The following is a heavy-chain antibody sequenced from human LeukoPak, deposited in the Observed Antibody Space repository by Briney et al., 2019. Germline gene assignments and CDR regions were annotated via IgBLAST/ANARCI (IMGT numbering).Heavy chain of an antibody. CDR3: AKVWGGYSNTDY. J-gene: IGHJ4*02. D-gene: IGHD4-11*01. CDR2: INGGGDTI. V-gene: IGHV3-48*01. CDR1: GFTFSRYP. Sequence: HPGGSLRLSCAASGFTFSRYPMIWVRQAPGKGLECISYINGGGDTIHYADSVKGRFTFSRDNAKNSLYLQMNSLRADDTAVYYCAKVWGGYSNTDYWGQGTLVTVSS.